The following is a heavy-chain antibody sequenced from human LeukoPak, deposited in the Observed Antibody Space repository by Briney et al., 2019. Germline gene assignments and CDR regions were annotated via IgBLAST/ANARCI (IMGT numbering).Heavy chain of an antibody. D-gene: IGHD3-10*01. CDR3: AKSVPAIRGEIDY. V-gene: IGHV3-30*02. CDR1: GFTLSQYS. J-gene: IGHJ4*02. Sequence: GGSLRLSCVASGFTLSQYSMHWVRQAPGKGLEWVAFLRFDGGDQSYADSVKGRFTISRDNSKNTLYLQMNSLRAEDTAVYYCAKSVPAIRGEIDYWGQGTLVTVSS. CDR2: LRFDGGDQ.